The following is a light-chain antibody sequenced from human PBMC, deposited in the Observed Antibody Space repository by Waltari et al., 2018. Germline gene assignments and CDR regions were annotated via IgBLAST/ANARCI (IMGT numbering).Light chain of an antibody. J-gene: IGKJ1*01. Sequence: EIVLTQSPATLSLSPGERATLSCRVSQSVSSQLAWYQQKPGQAPRLLIYDASDRATGIPGRFSGSGSGTDFSRTISSLEPEDFAVYYCQQRSDWPCTFGQGTRVEIK. CDR1: QSVSSQ. V-gene: IGKV3-11*01. CDR3: QQRSDWPCT. CDR2: DAS.